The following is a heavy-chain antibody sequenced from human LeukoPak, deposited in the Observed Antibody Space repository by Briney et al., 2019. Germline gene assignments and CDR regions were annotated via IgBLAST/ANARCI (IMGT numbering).Heavy chain of an antibody. J-gene: IGHJ6*03. V-gene: IGHV3-21*01. CDR2: ISSSSSYI. CDR1: GFTFSSYS. CDR3: ARDFYDSSGYSLDYYYYMDV. Sequence: PGGSLRLSCAASGFTFSSYSMNWVRQAPGKGLEWVSSISSSSSYIYYADSVKGRFTISRDNAKNSLYLQMNSLRAEDTAVYYCARDFYDSSGYSLDYYYYMDVWGKGTTVTISS. D-gene: IGHD3-22*01.